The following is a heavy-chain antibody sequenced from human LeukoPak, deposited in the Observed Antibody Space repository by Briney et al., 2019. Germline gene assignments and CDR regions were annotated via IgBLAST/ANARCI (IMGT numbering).Heavy chain of an antibody. D-gene: IGHD3-22*01. CDR2: IYHSGST. Sequence: SETLSLTCAVSGGSISSGGYSWSWIRQPPGKGLEWIGYIYHSGSTYYNPSLKSRVTISVDRSKNQFSLKLSSVTAADTAVYYCASLYYYDSSGYSFDYWGQGTLVTVSS. CDR3: ASLYYYDSSGYSFDY. CDR1: GGSISSGGYS. J-gene: IGHJ4*02. V-gene: IGHV4-30-2*01.